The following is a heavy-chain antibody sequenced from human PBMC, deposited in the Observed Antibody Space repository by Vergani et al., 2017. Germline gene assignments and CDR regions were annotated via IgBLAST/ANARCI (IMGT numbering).Heavy chain of an antibody. V-gene: IGHV1-69*01. CDR2: IIPIFGTA. CDR3: ARSSGYCSSTSSAMRPSGGGIYYYYMDV. Sequence: QVQLVQSGAEVKKPGSSVKVSCKASGGTLRSYAISWVRQAPGQGLEWMGGIIPIFGTANYAQKFQGRVTTTADESTSTAYMERRSLRSEDTSVYYCARSSGYCSSTSSAMRPSGGGIYYYYMDVWGKGTTVTVSS. J-gene: IGHJ6*03. CDR1: GGTLRSYA. D-gene: IGHD2-2*01.